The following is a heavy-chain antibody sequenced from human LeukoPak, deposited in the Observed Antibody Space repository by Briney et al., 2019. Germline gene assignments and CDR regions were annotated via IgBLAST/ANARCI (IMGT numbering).Heavy chain of an antibody. D-gene: IGHD3-3*01. CDR2: IIPILGIA. CDR1: GGTFSSYA. V-gene: IGHV1-69*04. CDR3: ARDETYTIFGVATFDP. J-gene: IGHJ5*02. Sequence: GASVKVSCKASGGTFSSYAISWVRQAPGQGREWMGRIIPILGIANYAQKFQGRVTITADKSTSTAYMELSSLRSEDTAVYYCARDETYTIFGVATFDPWGQGTLVTVSS.